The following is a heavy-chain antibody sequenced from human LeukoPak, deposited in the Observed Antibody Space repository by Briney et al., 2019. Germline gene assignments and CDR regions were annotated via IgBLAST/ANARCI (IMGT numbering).Heavy chain of an antibody. J-gene: IGHJ4*02. CDR2: LGVSVSGSGGSS. CDR1: GFTFSRYA. D-gene: IGHD2-15*01. CDR3: AKEQSFRGSGHYTYFDY. Sequence: QPGGSLRLSCAASGFTFSRYAMSWVRQAPGKGLEWVSALGVSVSGSGGSSYYADSVKGRFTISRDNSKNTLYLQMNSLRAEDTAVYYCAKEQSFRGSGHYTYFDYWGQGTLVTVSS. V-gene: IGHV3-23*01.